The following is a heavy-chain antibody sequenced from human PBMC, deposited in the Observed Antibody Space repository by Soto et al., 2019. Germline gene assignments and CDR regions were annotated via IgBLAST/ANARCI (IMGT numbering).Heavy chain of an antibody. J-gene: IGHJ6*02. CDR3: ARGGDVVVPGAEKPRLYYYYGMDV. D-gene: IGHD2-2*01. V-gene: IGHV4-30-4*01. CDR1: GDSITRGDYY. CDR2: IYYSGST. Sequence: SETLSLTCTVSGDSITRGDYYCGWIRQSPGRGLEWIGYIYYSGSTYFNPSLKSRVSISADTSKNQFSLKLTSVTAADTAVYYCARGGDVVVPGAEKPRLYYYYGMDVWGQGTTVTVSS.